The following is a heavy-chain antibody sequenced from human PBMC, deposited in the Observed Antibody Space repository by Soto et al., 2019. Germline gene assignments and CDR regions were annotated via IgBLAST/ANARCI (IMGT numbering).Heavy chain of an antibody. CDR2: ISYDGSNK. J-gene: IGHJ4*02. Sequence: QVQLVESGGGVVQPGRSLRLSCAASGFTFSSYGMHWVRQAPGKGLEWVAVISYDGSNKYYADSVKGRFTISRDNSKNTLYLKMNSLRAEDTAVYYCAKDMWGDWGQGTLVTGSS. CDR3: AKDMWGD. V-gene: IGHV3-30*18. D-gene: IGHD3-10*01. CDR1: GFTFSSYG.